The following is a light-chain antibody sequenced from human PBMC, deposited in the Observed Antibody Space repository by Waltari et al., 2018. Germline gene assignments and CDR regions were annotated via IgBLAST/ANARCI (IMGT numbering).Light chain of an antibody. Sequence: QSALTQPASVSGSPGQSITISCTGTSRDVGAFKYVSWYQQHPGKSPKLMIFDVSFRPSGVSNRFSGSKSGNTASLTISGLQAEDEADYYCSSYISSSTLELFGGGTSLTVL. CDR1: SRDVGAFKY. J-gene: IGLJ2*01. CDR3: SSYISSSTLEL. V-gene: IGLV2-14*03. CDR2: DVS.